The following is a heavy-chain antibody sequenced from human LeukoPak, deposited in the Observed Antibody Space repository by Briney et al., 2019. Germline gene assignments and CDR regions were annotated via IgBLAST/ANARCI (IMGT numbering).Heavy chain of an antibody. Sequence: GASVKVSCKASGYTFTTYTIHWVRQAPGQRLEWMGWINAGNANTKYSQKFQGRVTITRDTSASATYMELSSLRSEDTALYFCARDYYGSGSSGYDYWGQGTLVTVSS. J-gene: IGHJ4*02. V-gene: IGHV1-3*01. CDR2: INAGNANT. D-gene: IGHD3-10*01. CDR3: ARDYYGSGSSGYDY. CDR1: GYTFTTYT.